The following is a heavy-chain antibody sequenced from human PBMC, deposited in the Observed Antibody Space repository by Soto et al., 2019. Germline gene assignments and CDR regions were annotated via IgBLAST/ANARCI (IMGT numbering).Heavy chain of an antibody. Sequence: GASVKVSCKAPGYTFTSYGISWVRQAPGQGLEWMGWISAYNGNTNYAQKLQGRVTMTTDTSTSTAYMELRSLRSDDTAVYYCARVVVVPAAISHTDYYYYMDVWGKGTTVTVSS. CDR1: GYTFTSYG. D-gene: IGHD2-2*01. V-gene: IGHV1-18*01. CDR2: ISAYNGNT. CDR3: ARVVVVPAAISHTDYYYYMDV. J-gene: IGHJ6*03.